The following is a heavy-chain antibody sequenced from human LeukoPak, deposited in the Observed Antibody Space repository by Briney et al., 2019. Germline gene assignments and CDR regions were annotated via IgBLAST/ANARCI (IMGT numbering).Heavy chain of an antibody. CDR3: AKDLGIGGSYYDY. CDR2: ISGSGGST. Sequence: PGGSLRLSCAAPGFTFSSYAMSWVRQAPGKGLEWVSAISGSGGSTYYADSVKGRFTISRDNSKNTLYLQMNSLRAEDTAVYYCAKDLGIGGSYYDYWGQGTLVTVSS. D-gene: IGHD1-26*01. V-gene: IGHV3-23*01. J-gene: IGHJ4*02. CDR1: GFTFSSYA.